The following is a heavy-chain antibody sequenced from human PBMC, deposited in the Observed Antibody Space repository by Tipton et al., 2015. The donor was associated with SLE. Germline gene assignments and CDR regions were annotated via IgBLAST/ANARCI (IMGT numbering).Heavy chain of an antibody. Sequence: TLSLTCTVSGGSISSHYWSWIRQPPGKGLEWIGYIYYSGSTNYNPSLKSRVTISVDTSKNQFSLKLSSVTAADTAVYYCARGDAGLAYCGGDCWDYWGQGTLVTVSS. CDR2: IYYSGST. V-gene: IGHV4-59*08. CDR3: ARGDAGLAYCGGDCWDY. J-gene: IGHJ4*02. D-gene: IGHD2-21*02. CDR1: GGSISSHY.